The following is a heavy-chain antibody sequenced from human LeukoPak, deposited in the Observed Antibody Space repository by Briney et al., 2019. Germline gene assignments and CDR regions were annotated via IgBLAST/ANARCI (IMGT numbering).Heavy chain of an antibody. Sequence: SQTLSLTCAVSGGSISRGGYSWSWIRQPPGKGLEWIGYIYHSGSTYYNPSLKSRVTISVDRSKNQFSLKLSSVTAADTAVYYCARGVAPIYDYVWGSPPNWFDPWGQGTLVTVSS. CDR3: ARGVAPIYDYVWGSPPNWFDP. J-gene: IGHJ5*02. CDR1: GGSISRGGYS. D-gene: IGHD3-16*01. CDR2: IYHSGST. V-gene: IGHV4-30-2*01.